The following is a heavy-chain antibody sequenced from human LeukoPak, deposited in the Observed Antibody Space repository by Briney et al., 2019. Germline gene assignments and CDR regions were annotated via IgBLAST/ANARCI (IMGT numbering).Heavy chain of an antibody. CDR2: INPNSGGT. Sequence: ASVKVSCKASGYTFTGYYMHWVRQAPGQGLEWMGWINPNSGGTNYAQKFQGRVTITRNTSISTAYMELSSLRSEDTAVYYCARALSDYYDSVWFDPWGQGTLVTVSS. V-gene: IGHV1-2*02. CDR1: GYTFTGYY. D-gene: IGHD3-22*01. CDR3: ARALSDYYDSVWFDP. J-gene: IGHJ5*02.